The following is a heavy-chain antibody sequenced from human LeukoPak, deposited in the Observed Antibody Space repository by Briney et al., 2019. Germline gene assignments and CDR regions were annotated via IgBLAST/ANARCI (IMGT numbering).Heavy chain of an antibody. Sequence: ASVKVSCTASGYTFTSYGISRVRQAPGQGLKWLGWFSVYNGNTNYAQKLQGRVAMTTDTSTSTAYMELRSLRSDDTAVYYCARYGYYGSHYYYYYGMDVWGQGTTVTVSS. J-gene: IGHJ6*02. CDR1: GYTFTSYG. D-gene: IGHD3-10*01. CDR3: ARYGYYGSHYYYYYGMDV. CDR2: FSVYNGNT. V-gene: IGHV1-18*01.